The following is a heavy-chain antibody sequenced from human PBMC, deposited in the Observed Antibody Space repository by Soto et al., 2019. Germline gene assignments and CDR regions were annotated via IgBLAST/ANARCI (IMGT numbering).Heavy chain of an antibody. D-gene: IGHD6-19*01. CDR2: ISYDGSNK. J-gene: IGHJ4*02. V-gene: IGHV3-30*18. Sequence: QVQLVESGGGVVQPGRSLRLSCAASGFTFSSYGMHWVRQAPGKGLEWVAVISYDGSNKYYADSVKGRFTISRDNSKNTLYLQMNSLRAEDTAVYYCAKEHGSGWIDYWGQGTLVTVSS. CDR3: AKEHGSGWIDY. CDR1: GFTFSSYG.